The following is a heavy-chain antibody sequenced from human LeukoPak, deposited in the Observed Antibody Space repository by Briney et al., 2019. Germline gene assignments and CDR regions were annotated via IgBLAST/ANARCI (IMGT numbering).Heavy chain of an antibody. V-gene: IGHV1-46*01. CDR2: INPSGGST. CDR3: ARPIAAAGLFDY. D-gene: IGHD6-13*01. Sequence: GASVKVSYKASGYTFTSYYMHWVRQAPGQGLEWMGIINPSGGSTSYAQKFQGRVTMTRDTSTSTVYMELSSLRSEDTAVYYCARPIAAAGLFDYWGQGTLVTVSS. J-gene: IGHJ4*02. CDR1: GYTFTSYY.